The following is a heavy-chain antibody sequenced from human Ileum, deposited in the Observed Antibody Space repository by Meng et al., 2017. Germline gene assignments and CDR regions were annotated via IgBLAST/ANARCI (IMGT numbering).Heavy chain of an antibody. J-gene: IGHJ4*02. CDR3: AREGAYNGGDY. CDR2: MNTDKGNT. D-gene: IGHD1-1*01. CDR1: GYTFTTYG. Sequence: QVQLVQSAAEVKKPGASVKVSCKASGYTFTTYGISWVPQAPGQGLEWMGWMNTDKGNTNYAQKFQGRVTMTRDTSTSTAYMELRSLRSDDTAVYYCAREGAYNGGDYWGQGTLVTVSS. V-gene: IGHV1-18*01.